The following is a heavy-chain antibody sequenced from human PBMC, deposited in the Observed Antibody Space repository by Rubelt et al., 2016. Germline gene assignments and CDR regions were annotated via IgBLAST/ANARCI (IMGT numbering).Heavy chain of an antibody. Sequence: QVRLQESGPGLVKPSETLSLTCTVSGGSISPYYWTWIRQPPGKGLEWIGYIYYSGSTNYNPSLRSRVPMSVDTSNNQFSLGLRSLTAADTALYYCARAHDTTYDSPFDYWGQGILVTVSS. J-gene: IGHJ4*02. CDR3: ARAHDTTYDSPFDY. CDR1: GGSISPYY. CDR2: IYYSGST. V-gene: IGHV4-59*01. D-gene: IGHD5-12*01.